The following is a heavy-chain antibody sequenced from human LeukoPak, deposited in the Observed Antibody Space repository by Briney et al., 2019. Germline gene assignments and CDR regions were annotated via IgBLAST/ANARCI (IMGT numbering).Heavy chain of an antibody. J-gene: IGHJ4*02. V-gene: IGHV3-33*06. CDR1: GFTFSSFG. Sequence: PGGSLRLSCVASGFTFSSFGMHWVRQAPGKGLEWVAVIWHDGRNKYYGDSVKGRFSISRDNSKNSLYLQMDSLRAEDTAVYYCAKGSGYRYGYSYDDWGQGTQVSVSS. CDR2: IWHDGRNK. CDR3: AKGSGYRYGYSYDD. D-gene: IGHD5-18*01.